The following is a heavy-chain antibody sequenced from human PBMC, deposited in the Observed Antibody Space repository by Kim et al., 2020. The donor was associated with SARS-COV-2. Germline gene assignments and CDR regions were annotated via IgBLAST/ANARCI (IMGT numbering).Heavy chain of an antibody. V-gene: IGHV4-59*08. CDR2: IYYSGST. D-gene: IGHD6-19*01. CDR1: GGSISSYY. CDR3: ARPGYGGAGTFYYYYYGM. Sequence: SETLSLTCTVSGGSISSYYWSWIRQPPGKGLEWIGYIYYSGSTNYNPSLKSRVTISVDTSKNQFSLKLSSVTAADTAVYYCARPGYGGAGTFYYYYYGM. J-gene: IGHJ6*01.